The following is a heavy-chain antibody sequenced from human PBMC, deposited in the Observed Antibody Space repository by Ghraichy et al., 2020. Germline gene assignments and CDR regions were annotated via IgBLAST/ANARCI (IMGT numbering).Heavy chain of an antibody. CDR3: AHSSDLQWLVPGPYFQH. Sequence: SGPTLVKPTQTLTLTCTFSGFSLSTSGVGVGWIRQPPGKALEWLALIYWDDDKRYSPSLKSRLTITKDTSKNQVVLTMTNMDPVDTATYYCAHSSDLQWLVPGPYFQHWGQGTLVTVSS. CDR1: GFSLSTSGVG. D-gene: IGHD6-19*01. CDR2: IYWDDDK. V-gene: IGHV2-5*02. J-gene: IGHJ1*01.